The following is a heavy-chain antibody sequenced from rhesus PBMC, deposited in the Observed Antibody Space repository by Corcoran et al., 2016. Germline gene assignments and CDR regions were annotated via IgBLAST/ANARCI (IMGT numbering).Heavy chain of an antibody. CDR1: GYSFTNYW. CDR2: IYPGDSDT. V-gene: IGHV5-2*01. D-gene: IGHD1-44*01. Sequence: EVQLVQSGAEVKSPGESLRISCKTSGYSFTNYWISWVRQMPGNGLEWMGMIYPGDSDTRYSPSFQGQVTISADKSINTAYLQWSSLKASDTATYYCATMYSGNSNYFDYWGQGVLVTVSS. CDR3: ATMYSGNSNYFDY. J-gene: IGHJ4*01.